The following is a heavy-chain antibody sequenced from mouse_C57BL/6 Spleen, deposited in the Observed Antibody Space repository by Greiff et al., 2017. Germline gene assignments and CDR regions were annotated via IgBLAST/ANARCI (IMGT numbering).Heavy chain of an antibody. V-gene: IGHV1-81*01. J-gene: IGHJ2*01. CDR2: IYPRSGNT. D-gene: IGHD3-2*02. CDR1: GYTFTSYG. Sequence: QVQLKQSGAELARPGASVKLSCKASGYTFTSYGISWVKQRTGKGLEWIGEIYPRSGNTYYNEKFKGKATLSADKSSSTAYMELRSLTSEDSAVYFCARGAQCALDYWGQGTTLTVAS. CDR3: ARGAQCALDY.